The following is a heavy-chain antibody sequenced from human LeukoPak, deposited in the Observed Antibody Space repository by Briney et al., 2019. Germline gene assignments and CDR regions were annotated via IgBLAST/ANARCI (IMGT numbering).Heavy chain of an antibody. J-gene: IGHJ4*02. V-gene: IGHV1-3*01. Sequence: ASVKVSCKASGYTFTSYAMHWVRQAPGQRLEWMGWINAGNGNTKYSQKFQGRVTITRDTSASTAYMELSSLRSEDTAVYYCARDGAVVGYFDYWGQGTLVTVSS. CDR2: INAGNGNT. CDR1: GYTFTSYA. CDR3: ARDGAVVGYFDY. D-gene: IGHD6-19*01.